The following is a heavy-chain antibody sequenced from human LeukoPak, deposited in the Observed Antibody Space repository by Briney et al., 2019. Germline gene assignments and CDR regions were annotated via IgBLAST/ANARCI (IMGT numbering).Heavy chain of an antibody. CDR1: GGSISSGGYY. CDR2: IYHSGST. Sequence: SETLSLTCTVSGGSISSGGYYGSWIRQPPGKGLEWIGYIYHSGSTYYNPSLKSRVTISVDRSKNQFSLKLSSVTAADTAVYYCARGSSGWYSHLGYWGQGTLVTVSS. J-gene: IGHJ4*02. V-gene: IGHV4-30-2*01. D-gene: IGHD6-19*01. CDR3: ARGSSGWYSHLGY.